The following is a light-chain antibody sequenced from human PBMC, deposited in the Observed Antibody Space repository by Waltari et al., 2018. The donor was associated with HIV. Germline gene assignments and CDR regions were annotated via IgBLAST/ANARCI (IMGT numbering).Light chain of an antibody. J-gene: IGKJ2*01. CDR1: QSISNS. CDR2: GAS. CDR3: QQYNNWPPRT. V-gene: IGKV3-15*01. Sequence: EIVMTQSPATLSVSPGERATLSCRASQSISNSLAWYQQKPGQAPRLLIYGASTRSPGIPAIFSGSGSGTEFTLTISSLQSEDFAVYYCQQYNNWPPRTFGQGTKLEIK.